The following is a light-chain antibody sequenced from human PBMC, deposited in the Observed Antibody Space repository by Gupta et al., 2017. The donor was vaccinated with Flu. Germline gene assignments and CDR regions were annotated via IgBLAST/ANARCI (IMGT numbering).Light chain of an antibody. Sequence: DIQMTQSPSTLSASVGDRVTITCRASQSISSWLAWYQQKPGRAPKLLIYKASTLESGVPARFSGSGSETEFTLTISSLQPDDFATYYCQHDNSYPFTFGHGTKVEIK. J-gene: IGKJ3*01. CDR1: QSISSW. V-gene: IGKV1-5*03. CDR2: KAS. CDR3: QHDNSYPFT.